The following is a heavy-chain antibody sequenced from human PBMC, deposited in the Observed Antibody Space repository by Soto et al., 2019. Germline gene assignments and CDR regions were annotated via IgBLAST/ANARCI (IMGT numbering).Heavy chain of an antibody. CDR3: VRGGSNYAS. CDR1: GFTFSGSW. J-gene: IGHJ5*02. D-gene: IGHD4-4*01. Sequence: EVQLVESGGGLVQPGGSLRLSCTASGFTFSGSWMTWVRQAPGKGLEWVARIKPDESEKKYADSVKGRFSISRVNAKNSMYLQMDSLRGEDTAVYYCVRGGSNYASWGQGTLVTVSS. V-gene: IGHV3-7*01. CDR2: IKPDESEK.